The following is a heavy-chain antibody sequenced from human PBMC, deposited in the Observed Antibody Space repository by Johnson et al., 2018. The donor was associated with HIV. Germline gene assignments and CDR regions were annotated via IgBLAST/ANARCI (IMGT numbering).Heavy chain of an antibody. J-gene: IGHJ3*01. CDR1: GFTFSSYA. V-gene: IGHV3-74*02. CDR3: ARAQLRADGAFNN. CDR2: IKSDGTST. Sequence: EVQLVESGGGVVQPGRSLRLSCAASGFTFSSYAMSWVRQAPGKGLEWVSRIKSDGTSTNYADSVKGRFTISRDNAKNTLYLQRNSLRVEDTAIYYCARAQLRADGAFNNWGQGTMVTVSS. D-gene: IGHD4/OR15-4a*01.